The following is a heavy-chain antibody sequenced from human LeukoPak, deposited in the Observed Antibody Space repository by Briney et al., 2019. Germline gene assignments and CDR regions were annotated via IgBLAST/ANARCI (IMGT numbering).Heavy chain of an antibody. D-gene: IGHD3-22*01. Sequence: ASVKVSCKASGYTFTGYYMHWVRQAPGQGLEWMGWINPNSGGTNYAQKFQGRVTMTRDTSISTAYIELSRLRSDDTAVYFCARVRFYDNSGYFPYFDYWGQGTLVTVSS. J-gene: IGHJ4*02. CDR3: ARVRFYDNSGYFPYFDY. V-gene: IGHV1-2*02. CDR2: INPNSGGT. CDR1: GYTFTGYY.